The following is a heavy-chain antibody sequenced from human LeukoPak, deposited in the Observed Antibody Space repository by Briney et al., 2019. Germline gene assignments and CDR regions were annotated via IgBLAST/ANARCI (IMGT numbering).Heavy chain of an antibody. J-gene: IGHJ4*02. CDR3: AKDISIGDSSGYSIDY. V-gene: IGHV3-43D*03. CDR1: GFTFDDYA. D-gene: IGHD3-22*01. CDR2: ISWDGGST. Sequence: PGGSLRLSCAASGFTFDDYAMHWVRQAPGKGLEWVSLISWDGGSTYYADSVKGRFTISRDNSKNSLYLQMNSLRAEDTALYYCAKDISIGDSSGYSIDYWGQGTLVTVSS.